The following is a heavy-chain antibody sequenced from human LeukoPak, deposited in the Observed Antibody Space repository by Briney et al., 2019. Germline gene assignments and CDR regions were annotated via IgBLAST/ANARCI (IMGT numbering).Heavy chain of an antibody. V-gene: IGHV1-69*06. CDR2: IIPIFGTA. J-gene: IGHJ5*02. CDR1: GGTSSSYA. CDR3: ARDLRNYYGSGSYSVNWFDP. Sequence: ASVKVSCKASGGTSSSYAISWVRQAPGQGLEWMGGIIPIFGTANYAQKFQGRVTITADKSTSTAYMELSSPRSEDTAVYYCARDLRNYYGSGSYSVNWFDPWGQGTLVTVSS. D-gene: IGHD3-10*01.